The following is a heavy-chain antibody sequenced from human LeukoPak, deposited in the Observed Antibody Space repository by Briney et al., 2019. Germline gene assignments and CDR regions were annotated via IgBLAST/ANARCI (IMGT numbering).Heavy chain of an antibody. Sequence: GGSLRLSCAASGFTFTTYWMHWVRQVPGKGLVWVARIKGDGSSTRHADSMKGRFTISRDNAKKMLYLQMNGLRVDDTAVYYCTRAPYHGDYVSWAWGQGTLVTVSS. J-gene: IGHJ4*02. CDR1: GFTFTTYW. D-gene: IGHD4-17*01. CDR2: IKGDGSST. V-gene: IGHV3-74*01. CDR3: TRAPYHGDYVSWA.